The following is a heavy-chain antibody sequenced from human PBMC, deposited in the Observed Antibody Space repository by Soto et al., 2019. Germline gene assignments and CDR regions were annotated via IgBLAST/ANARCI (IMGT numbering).Heavy chain of an antibody. D-gene: IGHD2-2*01. CDR3: ARVMNEIVVVPAALIDY. CDR1: GGSISSGDYY. V-gene: IGHV4-30-4*01. J-gene: IGHJ4*02. Sequence: SETLSLTCTASGGSISSGDYYWSWIRQPPGKGLEWIGYIYYSGSTYYNPSLKSRVTISVDTSKNQFSLKLSSVTAADTAVYYCARVMNEIVVVPAALIDYWGQGTLVTVSS. CDR2: IYYSGST.